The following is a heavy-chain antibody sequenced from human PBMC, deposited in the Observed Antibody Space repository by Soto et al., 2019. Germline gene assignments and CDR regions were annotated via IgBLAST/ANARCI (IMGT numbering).Heavy chain of an antibody. J-gene: IGHJ4*02. CDR1: GGSISSNDYY. CDR2: IHYRGYT. Sequence: QVQLQESGPGLVKPSQTLSLTCTVSGGSISSNDYYWSWIRQPPGKGLEWIGYIHYRGYTYYNPSLKSRVSILVDTSRKQCSLTLSSVTAADTAVYYCARRSMLRVNFFDYWGRGTLVTVSS. CDR3: ARRSMLRVNFFDY. V-gene: IGHV4-30-4*01. D-gene: IGHD2-8*01.